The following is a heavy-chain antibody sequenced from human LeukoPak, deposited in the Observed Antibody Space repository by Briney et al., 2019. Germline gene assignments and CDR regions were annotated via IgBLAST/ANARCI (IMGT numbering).Heavy chain of an antibody. CDR1: GGSVNSGRYY. CDR3: ARVAHDSSGYWASYYYYYMDV. V-gene: IGHV4-61*02. D-gene: IGHD3-22*01. Sequence: SQTLSLTCTVSGGSVNSGRYYWSWIRQPAGKGLEWIGRIYTSGSTNYNPSLKSRVTMSVDTSKNQFSLRLSSVTAADTAVYYCARVAHDSSGYWASYYYYYMDVWGKGTTVTISS. J-gene: IGHJ6*03. CDR2: IYTSGST.